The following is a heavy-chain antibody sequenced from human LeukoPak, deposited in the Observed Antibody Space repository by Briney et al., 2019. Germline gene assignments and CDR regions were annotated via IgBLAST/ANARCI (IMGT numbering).Heavy chain of an antibody. D-gene: IGHD3-9*01. V-gene: IGHV3-72*01. CDR3: SRIFYHGSTGYYPDH. CDR2: SKNKANAYST. Sequence: PGGSLRLSCAVPGFTFSDHHMDWVRQAPGKGLEWIGRSKNKANAYSTVYAASVKGRFTFSRDDPKNSLYLQMDSLKDEDTAVYYCSRIFYHGSTGYYPDHWGQGTLVTVSS. CDR1: GFTFSDHH. J-gene: IGHJ4*02.